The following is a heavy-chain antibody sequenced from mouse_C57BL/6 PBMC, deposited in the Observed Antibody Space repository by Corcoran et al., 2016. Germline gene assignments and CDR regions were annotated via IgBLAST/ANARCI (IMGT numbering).Heavy chain of an antibody. CDR2: INPNNGGT. Sequence: EVQLQQSGPELAKPGASVKISCKASGYTFTDYYMNWVKQSHGKSLEWIGDINPNNGGTSYNQKFKGKATLTVDKSSSTAYMELRSLTSEDSAVYYCARSGYFDVWGTGTTVTVSS. J-gene: IGHJ1*03. CDR3: ARSGYFDV. V-gene: IGHV1-26*01. CDR1: GYTFTDYY.